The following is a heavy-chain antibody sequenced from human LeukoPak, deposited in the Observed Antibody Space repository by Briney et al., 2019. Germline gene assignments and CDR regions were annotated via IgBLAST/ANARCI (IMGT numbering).Heavy chain of an antibody. V-gene: IGHV1-2*02. Sequence: ASVKVSCKASGLTFTAYYMHWVRQAPGQGLEWMGWIDTRTGDTKYAQKFQGRVTITRDTSFATVYMELRSLISDDTAVYYCASKAFCDGGSCSVQMVASWGPGTLVIVSS. CDR1: GLTFTAYY. D-gene: IGHD5-24*01. CDR3: ASKAFCDGGSCSVQMVAS. CDR2: IDTRTGDT. J-gene: IGHJ5*02.